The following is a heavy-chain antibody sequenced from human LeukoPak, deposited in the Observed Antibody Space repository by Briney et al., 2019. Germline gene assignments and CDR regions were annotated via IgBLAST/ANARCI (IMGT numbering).Heavy chain of an antibody. CDR3: AKVPLRFLEWLLYYFDY. Sequence: ASVKVSCKASGYTFTSYDINWVRQATGQGLEWMGWMNPNSGNTGYAQKFQGRVTITRNTSISTAYMELSSLRSEDTAVYYCAKVPLRFLEWLLYYFDYWGQGTLVTVSS. V-gene: IGHV1-8*03. J-gene: IGHJ4*02. CDR2: MNPNSGNT. D-gene: IGHD3-3*01. CDR1: GYTFTSYD.